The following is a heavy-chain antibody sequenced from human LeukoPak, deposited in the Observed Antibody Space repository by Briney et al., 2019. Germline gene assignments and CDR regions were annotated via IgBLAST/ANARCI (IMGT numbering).Heavy chain of an antibody. D-gene: IGHD6-19*01. J-gene: IGHJ4*02. Sequence: PSETPPLTCTVSGGSISSTSYYWGWIRQPPGKGLEWIGSIYYSGSTYYNPSLKSRVTISVDTSKNQFSLKLSPVTAADTAVYYCARLPWTDSSGWYMFDYWGQGTLVIVSS. CDR2: IYYSGST. V-gene: IGHV4-39*01. CDR3: ARLPWTDSSGWYMFDY. CDR1: GGSISSTSYY.